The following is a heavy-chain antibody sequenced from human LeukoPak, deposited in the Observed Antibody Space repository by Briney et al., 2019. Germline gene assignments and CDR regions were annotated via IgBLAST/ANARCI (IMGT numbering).Heavy chain of an antibody. CDR3: ARDLTGIDY. Sequence: SETLSLTCTVSGASISSYSWSWIRQPPGKGLEWIGYIYYSGSTNDNPSLKSRVSVSMDTSKNQFSLKLSSVTAADTAVDYCARDLTGIDYWGQGTLVTVSS. V-gene: IGHV4-59*12. D-gene: IGHD1-20*01. CDR2: IYYSGST. CDR1: GASISSYS. J-gene: IGHJ4*02.